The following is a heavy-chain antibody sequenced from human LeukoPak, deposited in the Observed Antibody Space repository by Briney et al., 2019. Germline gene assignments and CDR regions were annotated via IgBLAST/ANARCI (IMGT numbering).Heavy chain of an antibody. D-gene: IGHD3-9*01. J-gene: IGHJ4*02. CDR2: IYHSGIT. CDR3: ARGDSGYYYFDY. Sequence: SETLSLTCAVSGYSISSGYYWGWIRQPPGKGLEWIGSIYHSGITYYNPSLKSRVTISVDTSKNQFSLKLSSVTAADTAVYYCARGDSGYYYFDYWGQRTVVTVSS. V-gene: IGHV4-38-2*01. CDR1: GYSISSGYY.